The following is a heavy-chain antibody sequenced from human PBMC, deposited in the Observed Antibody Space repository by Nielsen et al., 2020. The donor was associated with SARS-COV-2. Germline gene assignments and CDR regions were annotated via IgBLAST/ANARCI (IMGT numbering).Heavy chain of an antibody. CDR3: ARDYAPQYYDILTGYTHYGMDV. J-gene: IGHJ6*02. D-gene: IGHD3-9*01. V-gene: IGHV3-53*01. Sequence: VRQAPGKGLEWVSVIYSDDSTSYADSVKGRFTISRDNSKNTLYLQMNRLRAEDTAVYYCARDYAPQYYDILTGYTHYGMDVWGQGTTVTVSS. CDR2: IYSDDST.